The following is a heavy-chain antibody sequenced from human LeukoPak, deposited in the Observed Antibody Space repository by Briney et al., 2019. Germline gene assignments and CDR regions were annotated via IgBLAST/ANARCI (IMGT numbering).Heavy chain of an antibody. D-gene: IGHD5-24*01. CDR2: IYYSGST. CDR1: GGSISSYL. Sequence: SETLSLTCTVSGGSISSYLWSWIRQPPGKGLEWIGYIYYSGSTNYNPSLKSRVTILVDTSKNQFSLKVSSVTAADTAVYYCAHLGRDGYNLIDYWGQGTLVTVSS. V-gene: IGHV4-59*01. CDR3: AHLGRDGYNLIDY. J-gene: IGHJ4*02.